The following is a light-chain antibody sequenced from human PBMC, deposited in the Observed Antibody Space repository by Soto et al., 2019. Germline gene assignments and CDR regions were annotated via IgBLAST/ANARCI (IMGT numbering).Light chain of an antibody. CDR2: EVS. V-gene: IGLV2-8*01. CDR3: SLYAGGTVV. CDR1: SSDVGGYDY. Sequence: QSALTQPPSASGSPGQSVTISCTGSSSDVGGYDYVSWYQQHPGKAPKLMIYEVSKRPSGVPDRFSGSKSGNTASLTVSGLQAADEADDYCSLYAGGTVVFGGGTKVTVL. J-gene: IGLJ2*01.